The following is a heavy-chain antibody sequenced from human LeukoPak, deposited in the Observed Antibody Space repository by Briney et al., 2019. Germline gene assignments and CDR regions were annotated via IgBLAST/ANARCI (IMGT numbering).Heavy chain of an antibody. Sequence: GGSLRLSCAASGFTFSTYRMNWVRQAPGKGLEWVSYISISGSIKHYADSVKGRFTISRDNAKNSLYLQMNSLRAEDTAVYYCARARYTSGWETLDYWGQGTLVTVSS. CDR2: ISISGSIK. CDR3: ARARYTSGWETLDY. D-gene: IGHD6-19*01. J-gene: IGHJ4*02. V-gene: IGHV3-48*04. CDR1: GFTFSTYR.